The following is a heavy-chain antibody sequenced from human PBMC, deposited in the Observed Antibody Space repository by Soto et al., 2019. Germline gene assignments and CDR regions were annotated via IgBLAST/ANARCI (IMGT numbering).Heavy chain of an antibody. CDR3: AREIGGSYYDY. J-gene: IGHJ4*02. V-gene: IGHV4-59*01. D-gene: IGHD1-26*01. Sequence: SETLSLTCTVSGGSISSYYWSWIRQPPGKGLEWIGYIYYSGSTNYNPSLKSRVTISVDTSKNQFSLKLSSVTAADTAVYYCAREIGGSYYDYWGQGTLVTVSS. CDR2: IYYSGST. CDR1: GGSISSYY.